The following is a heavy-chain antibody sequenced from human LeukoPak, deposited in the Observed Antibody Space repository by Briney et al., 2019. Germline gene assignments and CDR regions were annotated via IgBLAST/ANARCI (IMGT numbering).Heavy chain of an antibody. CDR2: IYSGGST. J-gene: IGHJ4*02. Sequence: PGGSLRLSWAASGFTVSRNYLGWVPQAPGKGLGGVSVIYSGGSTYYADSVKGRFTISRDNSKNTLYLQMNSLRAEDTAVYYCARDLVVRGVIIIGWGQGTLVTVSS. CDR3: ARDLVVRGVIIIG. CDR1: GFTVSRNY. D-gene: IGHD3-10*01. V-gene: IGHV3-53*01.